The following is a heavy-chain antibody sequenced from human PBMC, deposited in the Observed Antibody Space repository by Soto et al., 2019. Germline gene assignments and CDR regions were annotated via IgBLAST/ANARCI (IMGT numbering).Heavy chain of an antibody. CDR3: ARHYYGSGSKYGMDV. J-gene: IGHJ6*02. Sequence: PSETLSLTCTVSGGSISSYYWSWIRQPPGKGLEWIGYIYYSGSTNYNPSLKSRVTISVDTSKNQFSLKLSSVTAADTAVYYCARHYYGSGSKYGMDVWGQGTTVTVSS. D-gene: IGHD3-10*01. CDR2: IYYSGST. V-gene: IGHV4-59*08. CDR1: GGSISSYY.